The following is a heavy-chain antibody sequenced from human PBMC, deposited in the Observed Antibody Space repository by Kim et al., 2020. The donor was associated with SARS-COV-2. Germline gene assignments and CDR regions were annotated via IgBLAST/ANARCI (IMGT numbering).Heavy chain of an antibody. CDR2: INHSGST. D-gene: IGHD3-22*01. V-gene: IGHV4-34*01. Sequence: SETLSLTCAVYGGSFSGYYWSWIRQPPGKGLEWIGEINHSGSTNYNPSLKSRVTISVDTSKNQFSLKLSSVTAADTAVYYCARLKTVTAMIVVVITIKSYYFDYWGQGTLVTVSS. CDR3: ARLKTVTAMIVVVITIKSYYFDY. J-gene: IGHJ4*02. CDR1: GGSFSGYY.